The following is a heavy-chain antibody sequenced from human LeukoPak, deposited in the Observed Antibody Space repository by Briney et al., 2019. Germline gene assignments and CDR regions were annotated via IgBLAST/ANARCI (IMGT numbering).Heavy chain of an antibody. V-gene: IGHV3-53*01. D-gene: IGHD2-15*01. CDR1: GIVFSDAW. CDR2: IYSGGST. CDR3: ARYCSSTSCYAGYCSGGSCYSGAWFDP. Sequence: PGGSLRLSCAASGIVFSDAWMSWVRQAPGKGLEWVSVIYSGGSTYYADSVKGRFTISRDNSKNTLYLQMNSLRAEDTAVYYCARYCSSTSCYAGYCSGGSCYSGAWFDPWGQGTLVTVSS. J-gene: IGHJ5*02.